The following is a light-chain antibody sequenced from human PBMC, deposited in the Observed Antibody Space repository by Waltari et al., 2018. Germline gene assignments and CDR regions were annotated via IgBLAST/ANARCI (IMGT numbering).Light chain of an antibody. V-gene: IGLV2-14*01. CDR1: SSDVGGYNY. CDR3: SSYTSSSTFEV. J-gene: IGLJ3*02. Sequence: QSALTQPASVSGSPGQSITISCTGPSSDVGGYNYVSWYQQSPGKAPKLMIYDVSKRPSGVSNRFSGSKSGNTASLTISGLQAEDEADYYCSSYTSSSTFEVFGGGTKLTVL. CDR2: DVS.